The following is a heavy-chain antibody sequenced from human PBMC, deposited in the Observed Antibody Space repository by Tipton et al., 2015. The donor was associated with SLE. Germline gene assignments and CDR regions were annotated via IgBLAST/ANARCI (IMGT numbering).Heavy chain of an antibody. CDR2: ITNNGNT. Sequence: GLVKPSETLSLTCSVSSSSFTTYYWDWIRQPPGKGPEWIGRITNNGNTYYIPSLQSRVTMSVDTSKNHFSLKLSSVTAADTAVYYCARHDTNYGRNWFDPWGQGTLVTVSS. D-gene: IGHD2-8*01. J-gene: IGHJ5*02. V-gene: IGHV4-39*01. CDR3: ARHDTNYGRNWFDP. CDR1: SSSFTTYY.